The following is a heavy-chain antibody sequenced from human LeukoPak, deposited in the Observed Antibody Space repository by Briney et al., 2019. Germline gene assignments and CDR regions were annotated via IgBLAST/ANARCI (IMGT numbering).Heavy chain of an antibody. CDR3: AMTDYGDYVKY. Sequence: ASVKVSCKASGYTFTSFYMHWVRQAPGQGLEWIGIINPNNGRTNYAQEFQGRVTMTRDTSTSTVYMELSSLRSEDTAVYYCAMTDYGDYVKYWGQGTLVTVSS. D-gene: IGHD4-17*01. CDR1: GYTFTSFY. V-gene: IGHV1-46*01. J-gene: IGHJ4*02. CDR2: INPNNGRT.